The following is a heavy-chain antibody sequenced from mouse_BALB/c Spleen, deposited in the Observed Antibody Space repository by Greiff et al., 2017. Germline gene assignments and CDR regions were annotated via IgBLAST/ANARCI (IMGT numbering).Heavy chain of an antibody. CDR1: GYSFTGYY. Sequence: LVKPGASVKISCKASGYSFTGYYMHWVKQSHGKSLEWIGYISCYNGATSYNQKFKGKATFTVDTSSSTAYMQFNSLTSEDSAVYYCARERRGAHYGSDYWGQGTTLTVSS. CDR2: ISCYNGAT. V-gene: IGHV1S34*01. J-gene: IGHJ2*01. CDR3: ARERRGAHYGSDY. D-gene: IGHD1-1*02.